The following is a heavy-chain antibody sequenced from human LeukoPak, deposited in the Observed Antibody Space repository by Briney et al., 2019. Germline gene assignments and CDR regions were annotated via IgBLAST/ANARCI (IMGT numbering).Heavy chain of an antibody. D-gene: IGHD4-11*01. CDR3: ARLYSSSLGRVFDY. J-gene: IGHJ4*02. V-gene: IGHV4-59*01. CDR1: GGSISSYY. Sequence: PSETLSLTCTVSGGSISSYYWSWIRQPPGKGLEWIGYIYYSGSTNYNPSLKSRVTISVDTSKNQFPLKLSSVTAADTAAYYCARLYSSSLGRVFDYWGQGTLVTVSS. CDR2: IYYSGST.